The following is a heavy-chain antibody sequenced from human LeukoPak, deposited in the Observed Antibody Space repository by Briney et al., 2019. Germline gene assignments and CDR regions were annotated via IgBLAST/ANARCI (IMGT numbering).Heavy chain of an antibody. Sequence: SETLSLTCTVSGGSISSSSYYWGWIRQPPGKGLEWIGSIYYSGSTYYNSSLKSRVTISVDTSKNQFSLKLSSVTAADTAVYYCARMWSSSILSPWGQGTLVTVSS. CDR3: ARMWSSSILSP. CDR2: IYYSGST. J-gene: IGHJ5*02. D-gene: IGHD2-15*01. CDR1: GGSISSSSYY. V-gene: IGHV4-39*01.